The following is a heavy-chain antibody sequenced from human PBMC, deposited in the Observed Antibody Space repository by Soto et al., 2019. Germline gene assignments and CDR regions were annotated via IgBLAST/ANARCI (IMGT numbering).Heavy chain of an antibody. V-gene: IGHV1-18*04. Sequence: GASVKVSCKASGYTFTSYGISWVRQAPGQGLEWMGLISAYNGNTNYAQKLQGRVTMTTDTSTSTAYMELRSLRSDDTAVYYCARGAARRPDYYYYGMDVWGQGTTVTVSS. CDR3: ARGAARRPDYYYYGMDV. CDR2: ISAYNGNT. D-gene: IGHD6-6*01. J-gene: IGHJ6*02. CDR1: GYTFTSYG.